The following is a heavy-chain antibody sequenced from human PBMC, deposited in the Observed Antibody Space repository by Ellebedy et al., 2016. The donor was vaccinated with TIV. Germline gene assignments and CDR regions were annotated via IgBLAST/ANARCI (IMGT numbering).Heavy chain of an antibody. CDR2: INSDGSST. Sequence: GGSLRLSCAASGFTFSSYWMHWARQGPGKGLVWVSRINSDGSSTSYADSVKGRFTISRDNAKNSLHLQMNSLRAEDTAVYYCAREEVVVYAFDIWGQGTMVTVSS. CDR3: AREEVVVYAFDI. D-gene: IGHD3-22*01. V-gene: IGHV3-74*01. CDR1: GFTFSSYW. J-gene: IGHJ3*02.